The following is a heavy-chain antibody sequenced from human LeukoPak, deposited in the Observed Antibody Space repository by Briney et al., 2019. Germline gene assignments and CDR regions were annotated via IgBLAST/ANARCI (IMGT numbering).Heavy chain of an antibody. CDR1: GGSFSGYY. Sequence: SETLSLTCAVYGGSFSGYYWSWIRQPPGKGLDWIGEINHSGSTNYNPSLKSRVTISVDTSKNQFSLKLSSVTAADTAVYYCARESAERYFDYWGQGTLVTVSS. CDR2: INHSGST. J-gene: IGHJ4*02. D-gene: IGHD3-9*01. V-gene: IGHV4-34*01. CDR3: ARESAERYFDY.